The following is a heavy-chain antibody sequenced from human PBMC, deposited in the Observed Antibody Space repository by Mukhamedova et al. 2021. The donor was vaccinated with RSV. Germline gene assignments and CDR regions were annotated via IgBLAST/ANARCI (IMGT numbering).Heavy chain of an antibody. J-gene: IGHJ5*01. CDR2: IYYSGTT. Sequence: EWIGYIYYSGTTHYNPSLKSRVIILSDTSKNQFSLHLSSVTVADTAVYFCARGGSGSPYWFDPWGQGTLVTVPS. CDR3: ARGGSGSPYWFDP. D-gene: IGHD3-3*01. V-gene: IGHV4-31*02.